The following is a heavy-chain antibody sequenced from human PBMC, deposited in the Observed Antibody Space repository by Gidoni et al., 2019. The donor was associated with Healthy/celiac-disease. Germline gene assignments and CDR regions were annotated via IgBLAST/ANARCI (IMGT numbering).Heavy chain of an antibody. V-gene: IGHV1-69*01. CDR3: ARDRGIAAAGTRADAFDI. CDR1: GCTFSSYA. J-gene: IGHJ3*02. Sequence: QVQLVQSGAEVQKPGTSVNDPCQASGCTFSSYALSWVRQAPGQWLEWLGGIIPIFGTANYAQKFQGRVTITADESTSTAYMELSSLRSEDTAVYYCARDRGIAAAGTRADAFDIWGQGTMVTVSS. D-gene: IGHD6-13*01. CDR2: IIPIFGTA.